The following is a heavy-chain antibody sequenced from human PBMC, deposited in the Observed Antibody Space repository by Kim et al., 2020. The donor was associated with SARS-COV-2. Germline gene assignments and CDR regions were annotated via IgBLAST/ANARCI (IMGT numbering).Heavy chain of an antibody. CDR1: GYTLTELS. CDR3: ATGVGYTSLIQR. CDR2: FDPEDGET. J-gene: IGHJ4*02. D-gene: IGHD1-1*01. V-gene: IGHV1-24*01. Sequence: ASVKVSCKVSGYTLTELSMHWVRQAPGKGLEWMGGFDPEDGETIYAQKFQGRVTMTEDTSTDTAYMELSSLRSEDTAVYYCATGVGYTSLIQRWGQGTLVTVSS.